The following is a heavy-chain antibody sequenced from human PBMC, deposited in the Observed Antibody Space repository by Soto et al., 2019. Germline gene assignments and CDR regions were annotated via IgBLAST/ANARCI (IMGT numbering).Heavy chain of an antibody. Sequence: QVQLVQSGAEVKKPGSSVTVSCKASGGTFGNSAISWVRQAPGQGLEWMGGIIPIFSTPDYAQKFQGRVTITADEATSTAYMELTSLRSEDTAVYYCARDKDRQQLGGTYYYAIDVWGQGTTVTVSS. CDR2: IIPIFSTP. J-gene: IGHJ6*02. V-gene: IGHV1-69*12. D-gene: IGHD3-3*02. CDR1: GGTFGNSA. CDR3: ARDKDRQQLGGTYYYAIDV.